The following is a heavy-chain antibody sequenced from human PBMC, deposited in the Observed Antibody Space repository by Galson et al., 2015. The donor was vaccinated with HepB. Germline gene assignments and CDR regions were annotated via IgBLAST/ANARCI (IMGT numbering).Heavy chain of an antibody. Sequence: SVKVSCKASGYTFTGFYVHWVRQAPGKGLEWMGRINPKSSGTSYAQKFKGRVTMTRDASMSTAYMDLSRLTTDDTAVYYCARDQDIPVRGQHGLAYWGQGTLVTVAS. CDR3: ARDQDIPVRGQHGLAY. CDR1: GYTFTGFY. D-gene: IGHD3-10*02. V-gene: IGHV1-2*06. J-gene: IGHJ4*02. CDR2: INPKSSGT.